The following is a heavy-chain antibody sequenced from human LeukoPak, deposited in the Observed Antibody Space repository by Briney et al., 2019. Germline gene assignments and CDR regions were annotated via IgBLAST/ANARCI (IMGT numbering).Heavy chain of an antibody. V-gene: IGHV4-34*01. Sequence: SETLSLTCAVYGGSFSGYYWSWIRQPPGKGLEWIGEINHSGSTNYNPSLKSRVTISVDTSKDQFSLRLSSVTAADTAVFYCASLAVAGLSEGYWGQGTLVIVSS. CDR1: GGSFSGYY. J-gene: IGHJ4*02. D-gene: IGHD6-19*01. CDR2: INHSGST. CDR3: ASLAVAGLSEGY.